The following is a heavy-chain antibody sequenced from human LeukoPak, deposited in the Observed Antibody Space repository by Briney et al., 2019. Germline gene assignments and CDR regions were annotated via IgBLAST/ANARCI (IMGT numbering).Heavy chain of an antibody. D-gene: IGHD3-10*01. V-gene: IGHV3-66*01. CDR3: ARDALFGNYGSGNH. CDR2: IYSGGST. Sequence: PGGSLRLSCAASGFTVSSNYMSWVRQAPGKGLEGVSVIYSGGSTYYADSVKGRFTISRDNSKNTLYLQMNSLRAEDTAVYYCARDALFGNYGSGNHWGQGTLVTVSS. CDR1: GFTVSSNY. J-gene: IGHJ5*02.